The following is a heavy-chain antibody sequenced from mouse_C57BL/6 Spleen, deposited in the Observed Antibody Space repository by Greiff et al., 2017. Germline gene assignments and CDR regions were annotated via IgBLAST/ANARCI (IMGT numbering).Heavy chain of an antibody. Sequence: EVQLQQSGPELVKPGASVKISCKASGYSFTGYYMNWVKQSPEKSLEWIGEINPSTGGTTYNQKFKAKDTLTVDKSSSTAYMQLKSLTSEDSAVYYCARGGVPPYYFDYWGQGTTLTVSS. CDR2: INPSTGGT. J-gene: IGHJ2*01. CDR3: ARGGVPPYYFDY. V-gene: IGHV1-42*01. D-gene: IGHD5-1*01. CDR1: GYSFTGYY.